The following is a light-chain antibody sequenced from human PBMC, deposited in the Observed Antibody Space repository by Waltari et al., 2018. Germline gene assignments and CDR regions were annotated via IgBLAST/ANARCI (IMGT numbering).Light chain of an antibody. CDR2: RNN. CDR1: SSNIGSNY. Sequence: QSVLTQPPSASGTPGQRVTISCSGRSSNIGSNYVYWYQHVPGAAPKLLIYRNNQRPEGVPDRFSGSKSGTSASLAISGRRSEDEADYYCAAWDDSLSRWLLGGGTKLTVL. CDR3: AAWDDSLSRWL. V-gene: IGLV1-47*01. J-gene: IGLJ3*02.